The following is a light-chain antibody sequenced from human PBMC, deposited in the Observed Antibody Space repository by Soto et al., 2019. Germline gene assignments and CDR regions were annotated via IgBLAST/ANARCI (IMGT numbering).Light chain of an antibody. CDR1: SSDVGGYNY. Sequence: QSVLTQPASVSGSPGQSITISCTGTSSDVGGYNYVSWYQQHPGKAPKLMIYEVSNRPSGVSNRFSGSKSGNTASLTISGLQAEDEADYYCSSYTRGTGGVFGNGTKVTVL. CDR3: SSYTRGTGGV. J-gene: IGLJ1*01. CDR2: EVS. V-gene: IGLV2-14*01.